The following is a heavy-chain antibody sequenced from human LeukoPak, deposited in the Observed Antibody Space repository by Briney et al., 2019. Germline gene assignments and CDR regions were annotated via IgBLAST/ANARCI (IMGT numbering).Heavy chain of an antibody. Sequence: GALRLSCAASGFTFSSYAMSWVRQAPGKGLEWVSAIIGSGGSTYYADSVKGRFTISRDNSKNTLYLQMNSLRAEDTAVYYCAKAPPGGTYYYDSSGYRHWGQGTLVTVSS. CDR1: GFTFSSYA. V-gene: IGHV3-23*01. CDR2: IIGSGGST. CDR3: AKAPPGGTYYYDSSGYRH. D-gene: IGHD3-22*01. J-gene: IGHJ4*02.